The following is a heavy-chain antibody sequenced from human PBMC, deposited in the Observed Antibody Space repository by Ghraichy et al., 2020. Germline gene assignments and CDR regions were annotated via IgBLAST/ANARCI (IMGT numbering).Heavy chain of an antibody. V-gene: IGHV3-23*01. CDR1: GFTFSSYA. D-gene: IGHD3-3*01. Sequence: GGSLRLSCAASGFTFSSYAMSWVRQAPGKGLEWVSAISGSGGSTYYADSVKGRFTISRDNSKNTLYLQMNSLRAEDTAVYYCAKLPYYDFWSGYYATFDYWGQGTLVTVSS. CDR3: AKLPYYDFWSGYYATFDY. J-gene: IGHJ4*02. CDR2: ISGSGGST.